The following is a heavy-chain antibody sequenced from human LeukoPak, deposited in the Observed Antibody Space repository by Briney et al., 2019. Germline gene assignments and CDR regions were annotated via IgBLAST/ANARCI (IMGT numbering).Heavy chain of an antibody. CDR3: ARTGIDYGDYGLLDY. Sequence: GASVKVSCKASGYTCTKYGITWVRQAPGQGPEWVGWISAYNGHTESAQKFQGRVTMTTDTSTNTAYMELRSLRSDDAAVYYCARTGIDYGDYGLLDYWGQGSLVTVSS. J-gene: IGHJ4*02. V-gene: IGHV1-18*01. CDR2: ISAYNGHT. CDR1: GYTCTKYG. D-gene: IGHD4-17*01.